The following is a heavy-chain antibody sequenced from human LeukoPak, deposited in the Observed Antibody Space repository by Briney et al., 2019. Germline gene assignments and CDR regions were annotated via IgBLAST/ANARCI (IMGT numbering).Heavy chain of an antibody. D-gene: IGHD6-13*01. V-gene: IGHV4-39*01. CDR3: ACKGRKQPLNLLNFDY. CDR1: GGSISSSSYY. J-gene: IGHJ4*02. Sequence: SETLSLTCIVSGGSISSSSYYWGWIRQPPGKGLEWIGSIYYSGSTYYNPSLKSRVTISVDTSKNQFSLKLSSVTAADTAVYYCACKGRKQPLNLLNFDYWGQGTLVTVSS. CDR2: IYYSGST.